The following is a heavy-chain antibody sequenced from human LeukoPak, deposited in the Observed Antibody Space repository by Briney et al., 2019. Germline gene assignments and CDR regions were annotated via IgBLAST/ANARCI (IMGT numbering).Heavy chain of an antibody. J-gene: IGHJ5*02. CDR3: TRDSDLAWGDNWFDP. CDR1: GYTFTSYA. V-gene: IGHV1-3*01. Sequence: GASVKVSCKASGYTFTSYALHWVRQAPGQRFEWMGWINADNGNTKYSQKFQGRVTITRDTSASTAYMELSSLRSEDTAVYYCTRDSDLAWGDNWFDPWGQGTLVTVSS. D-gene: IGHD3-10*01. CDR2: INADNGNT.